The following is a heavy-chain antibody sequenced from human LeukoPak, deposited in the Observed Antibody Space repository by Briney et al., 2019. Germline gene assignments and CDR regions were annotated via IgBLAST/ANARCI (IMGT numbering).Heavy chain of an antibody. CDR1: GFTFSSYW. Sequence: QTGGSLRLSCAASGFTFSSYWMHWVRHAPGKGLVWVSRINTDGSSTSYADSVKGRFTISRDNAKNTLYLQMNSLRVEDSAVYYCARDDPTVTTGPPVGSWGQGTLVTVSS. D-gene: IGHD4-17*01. CDR2: INTDGSST. CDR3: ARDDPTVTTGPPVGS. J-gene: IGHJ4*02. V-gene: IGHV3-74*01.